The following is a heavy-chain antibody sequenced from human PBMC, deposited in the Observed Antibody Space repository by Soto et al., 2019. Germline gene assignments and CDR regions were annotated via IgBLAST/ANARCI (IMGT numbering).Heavy chain of an antibody. CDR1: GFTFSSYA. CDR2: ISGGGDFT. D-gene: IGHD6-13*01. V-gene: IGHV3-23*01. J-gene: IGHJ4*02. CDR3: AKQGAAAANSPFEN. Sequence: PGGSLRLSCAASGFTFSSYAMSWVRQAPGKGLQWVSAISGGGDFTYHADPVKGRFTISRDNSKNTLFLQINSLRSEDTAKYYCAKQGAAAANSPFENWGQGTPVTVSS.